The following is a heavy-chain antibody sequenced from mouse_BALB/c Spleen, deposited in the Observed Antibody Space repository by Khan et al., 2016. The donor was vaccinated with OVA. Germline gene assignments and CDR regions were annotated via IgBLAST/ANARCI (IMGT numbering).Heavy chain of an antibody. V-gene: IGHV1-20*02. CDR1: GYSFTGYF. D-gene: IGHD1-1*01. CDR2: INPYFGET. J-gene: IGHJ2*01. Sequence: VQLKQSGPELVRPGASVKISCKSSGYSFTGYFMNWVMQSHGKSLEWIGRINPYFGETFYNQRFKDKATLTVDESSSTAHMELRSLASEVSAFYYCTRIYRSDFDYWGQGTTLTVSS. CDR3: TRIYRSDFDY.